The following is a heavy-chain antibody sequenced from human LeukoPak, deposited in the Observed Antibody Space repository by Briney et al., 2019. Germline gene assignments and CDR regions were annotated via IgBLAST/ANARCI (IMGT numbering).Heavy chain of an antibody. D-gene: IGHD5-24*01. CDR1: GFTFSSYG. J-gene: IGHJ6*02. CDR2: IWYDGSNK. CDR3: ARVPLVEMATNHYYYYGMDV. Sequence: GGSLRLSCAASGFTFSSYGMHWVRQAPGKGLEWVAVIWYDGSNKYYADSVKGRFTISRDNSKNTLYLQMNSLRAENTAVYYCARVPLVEMATNHYYYYGMDVWGQGTTVTVSS. V-gene: IGHV3-33*01.